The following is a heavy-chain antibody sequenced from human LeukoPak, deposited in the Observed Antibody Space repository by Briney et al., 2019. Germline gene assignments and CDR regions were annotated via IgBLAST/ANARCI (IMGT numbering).Heavy chain of an antibody. Sequence: PSETLSLTCTVSGGSISSGSYYWGWIRQPAGKGLEWIGRIYTSGSTDYNPSLKSRVTTSVDTSKNQFALKLSSVTAADTAVYYCARDAVGAATKGFDYWGQGTLVTVSS. D-gene: IGHD1-26*01. CDR1: GGSISSGSYY. V-gene: IGHV4-61*02. J-gene: IGHJ4*02. CDR2: IYTSGST. CDR3: ARDAVGAATKGFDY.